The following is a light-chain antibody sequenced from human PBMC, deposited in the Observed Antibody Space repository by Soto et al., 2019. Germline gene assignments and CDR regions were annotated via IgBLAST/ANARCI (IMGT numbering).Light chain of an antibody. Sequence: SYVLTQPPSVSVAPGETATITCGGNDIGSERVHWYQQKPGQAPVLVIYYDSDRPSGIPERFSGSDSGNTATLAISRVEAGDGADYYCQLWDSRSDHPVFGGGTKLTVL. V-gene: IGLV3-21*04. CDR2: YDS. CDR3: QLWDSRSDHPV. J-gene: IGLJ2*01. CDR1: DIGSER.